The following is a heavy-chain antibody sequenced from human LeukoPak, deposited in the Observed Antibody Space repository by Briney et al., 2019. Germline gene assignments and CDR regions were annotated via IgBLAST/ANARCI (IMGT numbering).Heavy chain of an antibody. V-gene: IGHV1-69*13. CDR2: IIPIFGTA. Sequence: ASVKVSCKASGGTFSSYASSWVRQAPGQELEWMGGIIPIFGTANYAQKFQGRVTITADESTSTAYMELSSLRSEDTAVYYCAREHPLRTGTTSLGLVARVPWFDPWGQGTLVTVSS. CDR3: AREHPLRTGTTSLGLVARVPWFDP. D-gene: IGHD1-7*01. CDR1: GGTFSSYA. J-gene: IGHJ5*02.